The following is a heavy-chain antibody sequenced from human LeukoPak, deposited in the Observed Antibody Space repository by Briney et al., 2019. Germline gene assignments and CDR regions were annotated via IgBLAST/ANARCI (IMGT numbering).Heavy chain of an antibody. V-gene: IGHV3-23*01. D-gene: IGHD2-15*01. CDR3: AKDLYCSGGSCYSGFDY. J-gene: IGHJ4*02. CDR1: GFTFSSYA. CDR2: ISGSGGST. Sequence: GGSLRLSCAASGFTFSSYAMSWVRQAPGKGLEWVSAISGSGGSTYYADSVKGRFTISRDNSKNTLYLQMNSLRAEDTAVYYCAKDLYCSGGSCYSGFDYWGQGTLVTVSS.